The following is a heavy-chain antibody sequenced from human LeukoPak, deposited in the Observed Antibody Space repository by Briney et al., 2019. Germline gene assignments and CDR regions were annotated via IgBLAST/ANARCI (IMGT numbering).Heavy chain of an antibody. J-gene: IGHJ5*02. CDR2: IWYDGSNK. V-gene: IGHV3-33*06. Sequence: HPGRSLRLSCAASGFTFSSYGMHWVRQAPGKGLEWVAVIWYDGSNKYYADSVKGRFTISRDNSKNTLYLQMNSLRAEDTAVYYCAKVDPYDYGLNWFDPWGQGTLVTVSS. CDR3: AKVDPYDYGLNWFDP. CDR1: GFTFSSYG. D-gene: IGHD3-16*01.